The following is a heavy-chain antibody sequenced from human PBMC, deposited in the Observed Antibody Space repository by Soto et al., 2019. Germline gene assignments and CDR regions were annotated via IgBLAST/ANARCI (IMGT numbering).Heavy chain of an antibody. V-gene: IGHV1-69*04. D-gene: IGHD3-10*01. CDR1: GGTFSSYT. J-gene: IGHJ6*02. Sequence: GASVKVSCKASGGTFSSYTISWVRQAPGQGLEWMGRIIPILGIANYAQKFQGRVTITADKSTSTAYMELSSLRSEDTAVYYCARDLDHYGSGSYDYGMDVWGQGTTVTVSS. CDR3: ARDLDHYGSGSYDYGMDV. CDR2: IIPILGIA.